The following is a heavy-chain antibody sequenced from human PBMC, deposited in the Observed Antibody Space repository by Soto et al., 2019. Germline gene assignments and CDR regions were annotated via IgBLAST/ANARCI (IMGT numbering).Heavy chain of an antibody. CDR1: PFIFSSYN. CDR3: ERDQDDWNFDY. CDR2: ITKSGDHI. J-gene: IGHJ4*02. V-gene: IGHV3-21*03. Sequence: GGSLRLSCAASPFIFSSYNMHWVRQAPGKGLEWLSSITKSGDHIYYADSVRGRFTISRDNAENSLYLQMNSLTAADTAVYYCERDQDDWNFDYWGRGPLVTVCS. D-gene: IGHD3-9*01.